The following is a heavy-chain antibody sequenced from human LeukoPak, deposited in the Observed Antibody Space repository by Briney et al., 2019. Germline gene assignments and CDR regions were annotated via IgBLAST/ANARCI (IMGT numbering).Heavy chain of an antibody. CDR1: GFTFSSYA. J-gene: IGHJ3*02. CDR2: ISYDGSNK. Sequence: PGRSLRLSCAASGFTFSSYAMPWVRQAPGKGLEWVAVISYDGSNKYYADSVKGRFTISRDNSKNTLYLQMNSLRAEDTAVYYCARVASRILEWLGLGPDPPTGAFDIWGQGTMVTVSS. CDR3: ARVASRILEWLGLGPDPPTGAFDI. D-gene: IGHD3-3*01. V-gene: IGHV3-30-3*01.